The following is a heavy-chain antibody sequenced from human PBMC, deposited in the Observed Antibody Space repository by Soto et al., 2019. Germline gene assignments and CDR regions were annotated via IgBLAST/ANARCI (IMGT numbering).Heavy chain of an antibody. V-gene: IGHV3-74*01. CDR2: MNSDGSST. CDR1: GFIFSSYW. D-gene: IGHD5-18*01. Sequence: EVQLVESGGGLVQPGGSLRLSCAASGFIFSSYWMHWVRQAPGKGLVWVSRMNSDGSSTSYADSVTGRFTISRDTAKNTLFLQMNSLRAEDTAIYYCAGGYGFDYWGQGTLVTVSS. CDR3: AGGYGFDY. J-gene: IGHJ4*02.